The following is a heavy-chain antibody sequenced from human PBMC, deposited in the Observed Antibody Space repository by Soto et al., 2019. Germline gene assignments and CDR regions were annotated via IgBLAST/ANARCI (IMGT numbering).Heavy chain of an antibody. Sequence: GGSLRLSCAASGFTLSSFWMHWVRQAPGKGLVWVSSIHGAGSGSTYADSVKGRFSITSDNAKNTLYLQMNGLRAEDSAVYYCAKRIPFYGDSDFGGQGTLVTVSS. CDR3: AKRIPFYGDSDF. CDR1: GFTLSSFW. D-gene: IGHD4-17*01. J-gene: IGHJ4*02. CDR2: IHGAGSGS. V-gene: IGHV3-74*03.